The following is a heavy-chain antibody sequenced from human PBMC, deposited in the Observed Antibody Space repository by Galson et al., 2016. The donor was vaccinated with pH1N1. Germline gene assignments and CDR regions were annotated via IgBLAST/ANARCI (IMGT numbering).Heavy chain of an antibody. Sequence: SLRLSCAASGFTLSGSAMHWVRQASGKGLEWVGRIRSKADSYATAYAASVEGRFTISRDDSKNTAYLQVNSLKTEDTAVYYCTRPNSGSYEEFWFDPWGQGTLVTVSS. D-gene: IGHD1-26*01. CDR1: GFTLSGSA. V-gene: IGHV3-73*01. CDR2: IRSKADSYAT. J-gene: IGHJ5*02. CDR3: TRPNSGSYEEFWFDP.